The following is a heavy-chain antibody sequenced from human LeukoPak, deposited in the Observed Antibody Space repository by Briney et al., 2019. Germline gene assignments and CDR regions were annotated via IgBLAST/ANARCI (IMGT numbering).Heavy chain of an antibody. J-gene: IGHJ4*02. D-gene: IGHD3-10*01. CDR1: GFTFSSYA. V-gene: IGHV3-30*09. CDR2: IYHDGSNS. CDR3: ASNMVRGTYYFDY. Sequence: GGSLRLSCSASGFTFSSYAMHWVRQAPGKGLEWVALIYHDGSNSYYADSVKGRLAISRDNSKNTLYLQMNSLRAEDTAVYYCASNMVRGTYYFDYWGQGTLVTVSS.